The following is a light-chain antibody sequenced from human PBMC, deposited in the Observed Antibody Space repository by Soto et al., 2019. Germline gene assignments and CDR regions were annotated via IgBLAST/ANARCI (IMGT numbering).Light chain of an antibody. CDR3: CSYAGTYSSFV. Sequence: QSALTQPGSVSGTPGQPVTISCASTSCDVGGYNYVSWYQENPGRAPKLMIYDVSIRPSGVPDHFSGSKSGHTASLTISGLLAEDEADYYCCSYAGTYSSFVFXTGTKVTVL. V-gene: IGLV2-11*01. CDR1: SCDVGGYNY. J-gene: IGLJ1*01. CDR2: DVS.